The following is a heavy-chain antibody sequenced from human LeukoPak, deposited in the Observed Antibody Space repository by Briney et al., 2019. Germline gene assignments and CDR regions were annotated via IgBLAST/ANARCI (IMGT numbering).Heavy chain of an antibody. Sequence: PSETLSLTCTVSGGSISSYYWSWIRQPPGKGLEWIGYIYYSGSTNYNPSLKSRVTISVDTPKNQFSLKRRSGTAGDKAVYYCARRVGGGSIVTTNQYYYYYYYMDVWGKGTTVTVSS. CDR3: ARRVGGGSIVTTNQYYYYYYYMDV. D-gene: IGHD6-6*01. CDR1: GGSISSYY. J-gene: IGHJ6*03. CDR2: IYYSGST. V-gene: IGHV4-59*01.